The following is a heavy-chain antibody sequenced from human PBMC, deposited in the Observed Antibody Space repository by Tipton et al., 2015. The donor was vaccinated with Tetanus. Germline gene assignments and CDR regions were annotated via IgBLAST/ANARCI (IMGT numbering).Heavy chain of an antibody. V-gene: IGHV4-61*08. CDR1: GGSVRSGDYS. CDR2: VSYSGRT. D-gene: IGHD1-14*01. J-gene: IGHJ4*02. Sequence: GLVKPSETLSLTCTVSGGSVRSGDYSWNWIRQPPGKGLEWLAYVSYSGRTNSNYSLKSRITISVDTSKNQFSLKLSSVTAADTAVYYCARGTGDYWGQGTLVTVSS. CDR3: ARGTGDY.